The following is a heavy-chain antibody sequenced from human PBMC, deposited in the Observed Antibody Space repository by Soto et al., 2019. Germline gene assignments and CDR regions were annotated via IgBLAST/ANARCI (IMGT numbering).Heavy chain of an antibody. CDR3: ARGRILVGENDAFDI. J-gene: IGHJ3*02. D-gene: IGHD1-26*01. CDR1: GGSISSYY. CDR2: IYYSGST. V-gene: IGHV4-59*01. Sequence: PSETLSLTCTVSGGSISSYYWSWIRQPPGKGLEWIGYIYYSGSTNYNPSLKSRVTISVDTSKNQFSLKLSSVTAADTAVYYCARGRILVGENDAFDIWGQGTMVTVSS.